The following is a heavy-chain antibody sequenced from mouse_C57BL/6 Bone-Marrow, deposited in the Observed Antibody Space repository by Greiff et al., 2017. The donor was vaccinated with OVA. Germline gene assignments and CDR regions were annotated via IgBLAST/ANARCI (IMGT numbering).Heavy chain of an antibody. J-gene: IGHJ3*01. V-gene: IGHV1-50*01. D-gene: IGHD1-1*01. Sequence: QVQLQQPGAELVKPGASVKLSCKASGYTFTSYWMQWVKQRPGQGLEWIGELDPSDSYTNYNQKFKGKATLTVDTSSSTAYMQLSSLTSEDSAVYYCARSAYYYGSSYGFAYWGQGTLVTVSA. CDR1: GYTFTSYW. CDR3: ARSAYYYGSSYGFAY. CDR2: LDPSDSYT.